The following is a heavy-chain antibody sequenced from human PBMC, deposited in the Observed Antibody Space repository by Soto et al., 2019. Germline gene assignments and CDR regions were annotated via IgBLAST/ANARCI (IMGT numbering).Heavy chain of an antibody. D-gene: IGHD3-9*01. V-gene: IGHV5-51*01. CDR1: GYSFTSYW. CDR3: ARQPVLRYFDWLLDAFDI. CDR2: IYPGDSDT. J-gene: IGHJ3*02. Sequence: PXDSLTISGKGSGYSFTSYWIGLVRQMPGKGLEWMGIIYPGDSDTRYSPSLQGQVTISADKSISTAYLQWSSLKASDTAMYYCARQPVLRYFDWLLDAFDIWGQGTMVTVSS.